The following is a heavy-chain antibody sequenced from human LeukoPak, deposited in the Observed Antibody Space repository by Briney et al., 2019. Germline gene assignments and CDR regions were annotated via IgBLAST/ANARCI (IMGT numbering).Heavy chain of an antibody. J-gene: IGHJ6*02. CDR3: ARGKARGYYDFWSGYSDYYYYGMDV. Sequence: ASAKVSCKVSGYTLTELSMHWVRQAPGKGLEWMGGFDPEDGETIYAQKFQGRVTMTEDTSTDTAYMELSSLRSEDTAVYYCARGKARGYYDFWSGYSDYYYYGMDVWGQGTTVTVSS. D-gene: IGHD3-3*01. CDR2: FDPEDGET. V-gene: IGHV1-24*01. CDR1: GYTLTELS.